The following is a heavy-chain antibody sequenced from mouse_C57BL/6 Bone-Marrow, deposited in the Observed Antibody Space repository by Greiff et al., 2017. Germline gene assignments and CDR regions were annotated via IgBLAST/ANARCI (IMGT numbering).Heavy chain of an antibody. J-gene: IGHJ4*01. CDR3: AEGWVLRHYCGMDY. D-gene: IGHD2-3*01. CDR1: GYTFTSYW. V-gene: IGHV1-72*01. CDR2: IDPNSGGT. Sequence: QVQLKQPGAELVKPGASVKLSCKASGYTFTSYWMHWVKQRPGRGLEWIGRIDPNSGGTKYNEKFKSKATLTVDKTSSTAYMQLSSLTSEDSAVYYCAEGWVLRHYCGMDYWGRGTAVTVSS.